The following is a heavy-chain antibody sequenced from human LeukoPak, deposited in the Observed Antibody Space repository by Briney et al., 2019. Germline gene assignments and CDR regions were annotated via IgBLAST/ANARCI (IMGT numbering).Heavy chain of an antibody. V-gene: IGHV1-8*01. Sequence: ASVKVSCKASGYTFTSYDINWVRQATGQGLEWMGWMNPNSGNTGYAQKFQGRVTMTRNTSISTAYMELSSLRPEDTAVYYCARHPHTIVGTTPYFDYWGQGTLVTVSS. CDR3: ARHPHTIVGTTPYFDY. J-gene: IGHJ4*02. CDR2: MNPNSGNT. CDR1: GYTFTSYD. D-gene: IGHD1-26*01.